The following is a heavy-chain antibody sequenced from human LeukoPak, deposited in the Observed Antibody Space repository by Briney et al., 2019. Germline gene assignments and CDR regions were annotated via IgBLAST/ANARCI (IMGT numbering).Heavy chain of an antibody. J-gene: IGHJ4*02. CDR2: ISDNGGYA. CDR3: AKATPHYDILTGYHYYFDY. D-gene: IGHD3-9*01. V-gene: IGHV3-23*01. Sequence: GGSLRLSCAASGFALGSYGMSWVRQAPGKGLEWVSVISDNGGYAYYADSVKGRFTISRDNSKNTLYLQMISLRAEDTAVYYCAKATPHYDILTGYHYYFDYWGQGTLVTVSS. CDR1: GFALGSYG.